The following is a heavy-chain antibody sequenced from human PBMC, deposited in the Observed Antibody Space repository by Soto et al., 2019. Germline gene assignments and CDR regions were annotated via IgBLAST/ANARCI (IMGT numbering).Heavy chain of an antibody. Sequence: QGKLVQSGAEVKKPGASVKLSCKASGFTFSNYGLNWVRQAPGQGLERMGWVGVKNGHTNNAQNLQDRVSMTKDTSTSTAYMELRGLTFDDTAVYYCSIDIESVTAKHFFYYYAMDVWGQGTTVTVSS. J-gene: IGHJ6*02. CDR1: GFTFSNYG. D-gene: IGHD2-8*01. V-gene: IGHV1-18*01. CDR2: VGVKNGHT. CDR3: SIDIESVTAKHFFYYYAMDV.